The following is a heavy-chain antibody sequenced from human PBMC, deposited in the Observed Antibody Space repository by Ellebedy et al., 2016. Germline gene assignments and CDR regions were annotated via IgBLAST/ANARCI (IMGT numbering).Heavy chain of an antibody. V-gene: IGHV2-70*04. J-gene: IGHJ4*02. CDR3: ARSYSSGWYGY. D-gene: IGHD6-19*01. CDR2: IDWNDDK. CDR1: GFSLSTSGMR. Sequence: SGPTLVXPTQPLTLTCTFSGFSLSTSGMRVSWIRQPPGKALEWLARIDWNDDKFYSTSLKTRLTISKDTSKNQVVLTMTNMDPVDTATYYCARSYSSGWYGYWGQGTLVTVSS.